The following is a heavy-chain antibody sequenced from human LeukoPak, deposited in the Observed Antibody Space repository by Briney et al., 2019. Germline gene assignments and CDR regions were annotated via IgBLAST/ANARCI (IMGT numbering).Heavy chain of an antibody. J-gene: IGHJ4*02. CDR1: GGSISYYY. Sequence: PSETLSLTCTVSGGSISYYYWSWIRQPPGKGLEWIGYIYYSGSTYYNPSLNSRVTISVDTSKNQFSLKVSSVTAADTAVYYCARGAYYHDYWGQGTLVTVSS. D-gene: IGHD3-10*01. CDR2: IYYSGST. V-gene: IGHV4-59*08. CDR3: ARGAYYHDY.